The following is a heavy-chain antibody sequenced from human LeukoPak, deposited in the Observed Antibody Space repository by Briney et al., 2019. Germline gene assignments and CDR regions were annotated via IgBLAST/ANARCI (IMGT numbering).Heavy chain of an antibody. CDR3: ARVGVGTVAGNYFDD. Sequence: GGSLRLSCTASGFTVSSSHMTWVRQAPGKGLEWVSLIYCGGVSFYADSVKGRFTISRHNFENTLYLQMNNLRAEDTAVYYCARVGVGTVAGNYFDDWGQGTLVTVSS. D-gene: IGHD6-19*01. J-gene: IGHJ4*02. V-gene: IGHV3-53*04. CDR2: IYCGGVS. CDR1: GFTVSSSH.